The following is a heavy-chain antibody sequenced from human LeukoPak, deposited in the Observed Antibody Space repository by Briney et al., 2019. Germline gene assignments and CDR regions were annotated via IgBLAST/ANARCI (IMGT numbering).Heavy chain of an antibody. CDR2: IGSDGKT. CDR3: ARDLRYYVAMDV. J-gene: IGHJ6*02. V-gene: IGHV3-23*01. CDR1: GFTFSAYA. D-gene: IGHD3-10*02. Sequence: TGGSLRLSCEASGFTFSAYAMTWVRQAPGKGLEWVSSIGSDGKTHYSESVKGRFAISRDNFKNMLFLQLNSLRAEDTALYYCARDLRYYVAMDVWGQGTTVTVSS.